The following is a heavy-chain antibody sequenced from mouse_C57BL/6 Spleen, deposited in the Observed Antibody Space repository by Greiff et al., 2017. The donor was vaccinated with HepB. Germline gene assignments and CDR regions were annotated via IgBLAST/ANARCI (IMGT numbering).Heavy chain of an antibody. Sequence: QVQLQQPGAELVRPGSSVKLSCKASGYTFTSYWMHWVKQRPIQGLEWIGNIDPSDSDTHYNQKFKDKATLTVDKSSSTAYMQLSSLTSEDSAVYYCARGYLDYWGQGTTLTVSS. V-gene: IGHV1-52*01. J-gene: IGHJ2*01. CDR3: ARGYLDY. CDR1: GYTFTSYW. CDR2: IDPSDSDT.